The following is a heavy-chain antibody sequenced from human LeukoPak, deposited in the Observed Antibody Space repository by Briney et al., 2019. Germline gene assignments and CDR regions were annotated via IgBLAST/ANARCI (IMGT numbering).Heavy chain of an antibody. V-gene: IGHV3-30*04. CDR1: GFTFSSYA. CDR2: ISYDGSNK. J-gene: IGHJ6*03. Sequence: GGSLRLSCAASGFTFSSYAMHWVRQAPGKGLEWVAVISYDGSNKYYADSVKGRFTISRDNSKNTLYLQMNSLRAEDTAVYYCASLPGYCSGGSCQYYYYMDVWGKGTTVTVSS. D-gene: IGHD2-15*01. CDR3: ASLPGYCSGGSCQYYYYMDV.